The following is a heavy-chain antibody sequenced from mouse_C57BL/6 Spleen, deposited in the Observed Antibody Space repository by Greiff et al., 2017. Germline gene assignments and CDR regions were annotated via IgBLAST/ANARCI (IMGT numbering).Heavy chain of an antibody. CDR1: GYAFSSSW. Sequence: QVQLQQSGPELVKPGASVKISCKASGYAFSSSWMNWVKQRPGKGLEWIGRIYPGDGDTNYNGKFKGKATLTADKSSSTAYMQLSSLTSEDSAVYFCAREFYGSSYFDYGGKGNTLTVSS. CDR2: IYPGDGDT. D-gene: IGHD1-1*01. V-gene: IGHV1-82*01. J-gene: IGHJ2*01. CDR3: AREFYGSSYFDY.